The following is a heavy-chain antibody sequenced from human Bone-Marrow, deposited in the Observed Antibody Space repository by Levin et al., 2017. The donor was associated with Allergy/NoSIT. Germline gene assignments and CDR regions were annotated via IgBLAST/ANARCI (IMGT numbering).Heavy chain of an antibody. D-gene: IGHD5-12*01. CDR3: ARMGPGYTGDDSAFYLDY. J-gene: IGHJ4*02. CDR1: GFPFNSYT. V-gene: IGHV3-21*01. Sequence: SLKISCAASGFPFNSYTINWVRQAPGKGLEWLSSISSTSIYIHYADSVKGRFTISRDNAKNSLFLQMNSLRAENPAVYECARMGPGYTGDDSAFYLDYWGQGALVTVSS. CDR2: ISSTSIYI.